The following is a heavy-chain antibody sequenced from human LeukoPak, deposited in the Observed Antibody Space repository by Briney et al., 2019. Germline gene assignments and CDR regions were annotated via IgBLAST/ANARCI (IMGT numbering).Heavy chain of an antibody. J-gene: IGHJ4*02. V-gene: IGHV3-23*01. Sequence: GGSLSLSCAASGFTFSSYAMSWVRQAPGKGLEWVSAISGSGGSTYYADSVKGRFTIPRDNSKNTLYLQMNSLRAEDTAVYYCAKGTTYYYANWGQGTLVTVSS. CDR1: GFTFSSYA. CDR3: AKGTTYYYAN. D-gene: IGHD1-14*01. CDR2: ISGSGGST.